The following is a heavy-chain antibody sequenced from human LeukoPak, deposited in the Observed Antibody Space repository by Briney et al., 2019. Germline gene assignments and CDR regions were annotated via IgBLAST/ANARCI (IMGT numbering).Heavy chain of an antibody. Sequence: SETLSLTCSVSGGSISSGGYYWTWIRQPPGKGLEWIGYIYSSGGTYYNPSLKSRVTISVDTSENQFSLKLSSVTAADTAVYYCARGSRYGGNESDCWGQGTLVTVSS. CDR1: GGSISSGGYY. J-gene: IGHJ4*02. CDR2: IYSSGGT. V-gene: IGHV4-30-4*01. CDR3: ARGSRYGGNESDC. D-gene: IGHD4-23*01.